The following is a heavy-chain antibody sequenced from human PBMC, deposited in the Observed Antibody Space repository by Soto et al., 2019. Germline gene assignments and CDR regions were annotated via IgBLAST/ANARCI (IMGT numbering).Heavy chain of an antibody. CDR3: ARDPSAGMTPLDY. CDR2: INPNSGGT. J-gene: IGHJ4*02. Sequence: QVQLVQSGAEVKKPGASVKVSCKASGYTFTGYYMHWVRQAPGQGLEWMGWINPNSGGTNYAQKFQGWVTMTRDTSISTAYMELSRLRSDDTDVYYCARDPSAGMTPLDYWGQGTLVTVSS. CDR1: GYTFTGYY. D-gene: IGHD3-10*01. V-gene: IGHV1-2*04.